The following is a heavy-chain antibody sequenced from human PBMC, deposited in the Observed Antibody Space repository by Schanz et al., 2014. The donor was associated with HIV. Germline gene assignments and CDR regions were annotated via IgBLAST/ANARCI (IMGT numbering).Heavy chain of an antibody. CDR1: GGTFINYA. D-gene: IGHD3-10*01. J-gene: IGHJ6*02. CDR3: TSGSFEFGDLLDDYYYDAMDV. Sequence: QVQLVQSGAEVKKPGSSVKVFCRASGGTFINYAFSWVRQAPGQGLEWMGGIIPLFGTSNYAPKFQGRVTITADKSTSTLYLELSSLRSEDTAVYYCTSGSFEFGDLLDDYYYDAMDVWGQGTTVTVSS. CDR2: IIPLFGTS. V-gene: IGHV1-69*06.